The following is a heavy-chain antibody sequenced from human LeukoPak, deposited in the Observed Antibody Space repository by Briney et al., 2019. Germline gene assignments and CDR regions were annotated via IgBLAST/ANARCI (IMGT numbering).Heavy chain of an antibody. CDR2: VTAFNENT. V-gene: IGHV1-18*01. D-gene: IGHD4-23*01. J-gene: IGHJ5*02. CDR1: GFALTTYN. Sequence: GASVKVSCKASGFALTTYNIVWLRQAPGQGLEWVGWVTAFNENTHYSRKVQGRVTMTRDRSTDTAYMELRSLRFDDTAVYYCARDNSVEDTAWWFDPWGQGTLVTVSS. CDR3: ARDNSVEDTAWWFDP.